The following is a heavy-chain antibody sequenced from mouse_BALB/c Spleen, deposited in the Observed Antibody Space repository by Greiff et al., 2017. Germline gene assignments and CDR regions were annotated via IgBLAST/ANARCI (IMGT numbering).Heavy chain of an antibody. CDR1: GYTFTNYW. J-gene: IGHJ3*01. V-gene: IGHV1-63*02. D-gene: IGHD1-2*01. Sequence: VQLVESGAELVRPGTSVKISCKASGYTFTNYWLGWVKQRPGHGLEWIGDIYPGGGYTNYNEKFKGKATLTADTSSSTAYMQLSSLTSEDSAVYFCARSRLPSFAYWGQGTLVTVSA. CDR3: ARSRLPSFAY. CDR2: IYPGGGYT.